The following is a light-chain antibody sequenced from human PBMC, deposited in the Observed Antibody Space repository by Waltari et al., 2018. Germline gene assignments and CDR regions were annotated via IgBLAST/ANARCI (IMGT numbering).Light chain of an antibody. Sequence: QSALTQPASMSGSPGHSITISCAGTSEDVGGYNLVSWYQQPPGKAPKLIIFEVTKRPSGVSYRFSGSRSGNTASLTLAGLQPEDEAAYYCCSYAGTSSWVFGGGTNVTVL. CDR2: EVT. CDR1: SEDVGGYNL. J-gene: IGLJ3*02. V-gene: IGLV2-23*02. CDR3: CSYAGTSSWV.